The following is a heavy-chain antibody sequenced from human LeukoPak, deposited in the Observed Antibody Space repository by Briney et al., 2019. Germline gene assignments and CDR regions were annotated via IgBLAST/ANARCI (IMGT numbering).Heavy chain of an antibody. CDR2: IRGSGGRA. D-gene: IGHD2-8*01. Sequence: GGSLRLSCAASGFTFSSYAMSWVRQAPGKGLEWVSVIRGSGGRAYYADSVKGRFTISRDDSKNTLYLQMNSLRVEDTAVYYCAKEENGIEASDYWGQGTLVTDSS. CDR1: GFTFSSYA. V-gene: IGHV3-23*01. CDR3: AKEENGIEASDY. J-gene: IGHJ4*02.